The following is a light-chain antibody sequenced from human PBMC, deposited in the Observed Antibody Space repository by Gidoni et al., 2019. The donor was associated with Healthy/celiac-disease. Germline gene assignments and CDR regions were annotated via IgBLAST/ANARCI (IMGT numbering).Light chain of an antibody. J-gene: IGKJ1*01. V-gene: IGKV3-15*01. Sequence: EIVMTQSTATLSVSPGERATLSCRASQSVSSNLAWYQLKPGQAPRLLIYGASTRATGIPARFSGSGSGTEFTLTISSLQSEDFAVYYCQQYNNWPPTFGQGTKVEIK. CDR1: QSVSSN. CDR2: GAS. CDR3: QQYNNWPPT.